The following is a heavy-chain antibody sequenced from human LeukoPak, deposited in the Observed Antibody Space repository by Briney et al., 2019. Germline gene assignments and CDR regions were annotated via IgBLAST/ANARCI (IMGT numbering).Heavy chain of an antibody. Sequence: PSETLSLTCTVSGGSISSSSYYWGWIRQPPGKGLEWIGSIYYSGSTYYNPSLKSRGTISVDPSKNQFSLKLSSVTAADTAVYYCARLATTVTTFFDYWGQGTLVTVSS. CDR2: IYYSGST. J-gene: IGHJ4*02. CDR3: ARLATTVTTFFDY. CDR1: GGSISSSSYY. D-gene: IGHD4-17*01. V-gene: IGHV4-39*01.